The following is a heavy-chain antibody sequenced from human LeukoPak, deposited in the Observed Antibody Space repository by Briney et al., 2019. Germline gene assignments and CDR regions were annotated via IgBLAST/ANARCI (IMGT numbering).Heavy chain of an antibody. CDR1: GYTFTGYD. CDR3: ARGGKLGYCSA. Sequence: ASVKDSCKASGYTFTGYDMHWVRQAPGQGLEWMGWINPNSGGTNYAQKFQGRVTITRDTSISTAYMELRRLRSDDTAVYYCARGGKLGYCSAWGQGTLVTVSS. CDR2: INPNSGGT. J-gene: IGHJ5*02. V-gene: IGHV1-2*02. D-gene: IGHD2-15*01.